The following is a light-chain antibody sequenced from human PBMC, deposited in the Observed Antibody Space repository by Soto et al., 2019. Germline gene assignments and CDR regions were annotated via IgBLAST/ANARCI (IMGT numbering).Light chain of an antibody. CDR3: QQRGNWPLPWT. J-gene: IGKJ1*01. CDR2: NAS. CDR1: QTVGNY. Sequence: EIVLTQSPATLSLSPGEIATLSCRASQTVGNYLAWYQQKPGQVPRLLIYNASNRATGVPVRFSGSGSGTEFTLTTSSLEPEDFAVYYGQQRGNWPLPWTLGQGAKVEI. V-gene: IGKV3-11*01.